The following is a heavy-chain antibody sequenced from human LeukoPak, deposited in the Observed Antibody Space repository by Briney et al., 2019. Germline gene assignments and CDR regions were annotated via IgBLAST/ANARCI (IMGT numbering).Heavy chain of an antibody. CDR3: ARGQWGLDY. V-gene: IGHV3-11*01. Sequence: PGGSLRLSCTASGFTFGDYAMSWFRQAPGKALEWVSYISPDGTTSYYADSLKGRFTVSRDNAKNSLYLQMNSLSAEDTAVYFCARGQWGLDYWGQGALVTVSS. CDR1: GFTFGDYA. CDR2: ISPDGTTS. D-gene: IGHD1-26*01. J-gene: IGHJ4*02.